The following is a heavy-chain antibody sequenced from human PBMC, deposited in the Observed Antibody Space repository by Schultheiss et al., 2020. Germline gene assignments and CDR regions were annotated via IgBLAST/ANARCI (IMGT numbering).Heavy chain of an antibody. J-gene: IGHJ4*02. D-gene: IGHD3-10*01. CDR3: ASHPMVRGVLPQYYFDY. CDR1: GFSLSTSGVG. Sequence: SGPTLVKPTQTLTLTCTFSGFSLSTSGVGVGWIRQPPGKGLEWIGYIYYSGSTNYNPSLKSRVTISVDTSKNQFSLKLSSVTAADTAVYYCASHPMVRGVLPQYYFDYWGQGTLVTVSS. CDR2: IYYSGST. V-gene: IGHV4-61*08.